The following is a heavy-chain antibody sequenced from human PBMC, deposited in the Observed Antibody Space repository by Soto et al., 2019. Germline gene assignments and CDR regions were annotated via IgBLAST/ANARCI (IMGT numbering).Heavy chain of an antibody. V-gene: IGHV3-33*01. CDR1: GFTFSSYA. D-gene: IGHD3-16*01. J-gene: IGHJ2*01. CDR2: IWYDGSHK. CDR3: ATEWRSIGGYGNFDP. Sequence: QVQLVESGGGVVQPGRSLRLSCAASGFTFSSYAMHWVRQAPGKGLEWVAVIWYDGSHKYYADSVKGRFTISRDNSKNTLDRQMNRCRDEDTAMYYWATEWRSIGGYGNFDPWGRGSLVSVSS.